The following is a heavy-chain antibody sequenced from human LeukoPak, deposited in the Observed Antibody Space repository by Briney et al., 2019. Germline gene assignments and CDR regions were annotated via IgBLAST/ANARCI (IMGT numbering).Heavy chain of an antibody. CDR1: GYTFTGYY. CDR3: ARTALGYCSSTSCYIFDY. D-gene: IGHD2-2*02. CDR2: INPNSGGT. Sequence: GASVKVSCKASGYTFTGYYMHWVRQAPGHGLDWMGWINPNSGGTNYAQKFQGRVTMIRDTSISTAYMELSRLRSDDTAVYYCARTALGYCSSTSCYIFDYWGQGTLVTVSS. V-gene: IGHV1-2*02. J-gene: IGHJ4*02.